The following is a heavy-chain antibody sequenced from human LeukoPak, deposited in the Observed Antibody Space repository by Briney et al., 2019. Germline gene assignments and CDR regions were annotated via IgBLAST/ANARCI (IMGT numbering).Heavy chain of an antibody. CDR2: INSDGSST. J-gene: IGHJ4*02. Sequence: GGSLRLSCAASGFTFSSYWMHWVRQAPGKGLVWVSRINSDGSSTSYADSVKGRFTISRDNAKNTLYLQMNSLRAKDTAVYYCASPPFSSSGYSGTGFGYWGQGTLVTVSS. CDR1: GFTFSSYW. D-gene: IGHD3-22*01. V-gene: IGHV3-74*01. CDR3: ASPPFSSSGYSGTGFGY.